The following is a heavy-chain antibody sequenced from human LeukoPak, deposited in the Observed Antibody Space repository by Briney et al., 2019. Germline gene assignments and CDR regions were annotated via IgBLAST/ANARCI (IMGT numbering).Heavy chain of an antibody. CDR3: ARQNDFRLDY. V-gene: IGHV5-51*01. Sequence: GESLKISCKGSGYTFSSYWIGWVRQMPGKGLEWMGIIYPGDSDTRYSPSLQGQVTISVDTSIGTAYLQWSSLKASDTAIYYCARQNDFRLDYWGQGTLVTASS. J-gene: IGHJ4*02. D-gene: IGHD3-3*01. CDR1: GYTFSSYW. CDR2: IYPGDSDT.